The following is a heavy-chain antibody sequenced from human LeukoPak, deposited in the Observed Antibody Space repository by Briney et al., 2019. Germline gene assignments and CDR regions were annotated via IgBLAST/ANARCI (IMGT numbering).Heavy chain of an antibody. Sequence: SQTLSLTGTVSGGSISSGSYYWSWIRQPAGKALEWIGRIYSSGSTNYNPSLKSRVTISVDTSKNQFSLKLSSLTAADTAVYYCARAGGYYDSSGYSSGFDYWGQGTLVTVSS. J-gene: IGHJ4*02. CDR1: GGSISSGSYY. D-gene: IGHD3-22*01. CDR3: ARAGGYYDSSGYSSGFDY. V-gene: IGHV4-61*02. CDR2: IYSSGST.